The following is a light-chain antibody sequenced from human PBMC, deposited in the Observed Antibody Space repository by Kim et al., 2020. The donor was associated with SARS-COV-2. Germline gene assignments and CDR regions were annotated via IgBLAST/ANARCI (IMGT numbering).Light chain of an antibody. Sequence: PASISFRSSLSLLYSGGYNYFHWYVQKPGPSPQLLIYMHSNRASGVPDRFSGSGSGTDFTLKISRVEAEDVGVYYCMQGLQLPPTFRRGTKVDIK. CDR2: MHS. V-gene: IGKV2-28*01. CDR1: LSLLYSGGYNY. CDR3: MQGLQLPPT. J-gene: IGKJ4*01.